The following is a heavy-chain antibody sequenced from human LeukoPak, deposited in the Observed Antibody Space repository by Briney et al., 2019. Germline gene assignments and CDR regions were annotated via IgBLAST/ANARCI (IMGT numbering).Heavy chain of an antibody. Sequence: PGGSLRLSCAASGFTFSYAMSWVRQAPGKGLEWVSAITGSGTSTYYADSGKGRFTISRDNSKNTLYLQMNSLRAEDTAVYYCAKYISGWYYFDYWGQGTLVTVSS. D-gene: IGHD6-19*01. CDR2: ITGSGTST. V-gene: IGHV3-23*01. J-gene: IGHJ4*02. CDR1: GFTFSYA. CDR3: AKYISGWYYFDY.